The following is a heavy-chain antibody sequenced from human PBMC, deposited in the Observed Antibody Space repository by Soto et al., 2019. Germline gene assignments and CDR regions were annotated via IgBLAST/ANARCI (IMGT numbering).Heavy chain of an antibody. Sequence: QVQLQESGPGLVKPSETLSLTCSVSGGSLSNHYWSWIRQPPGKGLEWIGYIYYNGNTNYNPSIKSRVTMSVDTSRNQISLKLTTVTAADTAVYYCTRANWYSEYWGQGTLVTVSS. CDR1: GGSLSNHY. V-gene: IGHV4-59*11. CDR3: TRANWYSEY. CDR2: IYYNGNT. D-gene: IGHD7-27*01. J-gene: IGHJ4*02.